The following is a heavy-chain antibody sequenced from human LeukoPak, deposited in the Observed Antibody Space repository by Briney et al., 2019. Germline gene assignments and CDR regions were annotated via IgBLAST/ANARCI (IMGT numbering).Heavy chain of an antibody. Sequence: GRSLRLSCAASGFTFSSYAMHWVRQAPGKGLEWVAVISYDGSNKYYADSVKGRFTISRDNSKNTLYLQMNSLRAEDTAVYYCARVLSSGYYYGMDVWGQGTTVTVSS. CDR2: ISYDGSNK. J-gene: IGHJ6*02. CDR1: GFTFSSYA. D-gene: IGHD3-22*01. CDR3: ARVLSSGYYYGMDV. V-gene: IGHV3-30*04.